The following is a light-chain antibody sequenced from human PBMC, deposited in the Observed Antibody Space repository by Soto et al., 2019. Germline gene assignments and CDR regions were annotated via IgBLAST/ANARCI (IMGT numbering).Light chain of an antibody. CDR3: QVWDSSSDHVV. CDR2: YDS. J-gene: IGLJ2*01. CDR1: NIGSKS. V-gene: IGLV3-21*04. Sequence: SYELTQPPSVSVAPGKTGRITCGGNNIGSKSVHWYRQKPGQAPVLVIYYDSDRPSGIPERFSGSNPGNTATLTISRVEAGDEADYYCQVWDSSSDHVVFGGGTKLTVL.